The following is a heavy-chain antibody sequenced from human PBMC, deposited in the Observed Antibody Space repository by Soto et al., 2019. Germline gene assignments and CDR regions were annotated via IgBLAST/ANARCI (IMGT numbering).Heavy chain of an antibody. D-gene: IGHD3-10*01. CDR2: IYYSGST. CDR1: GGSISSGDYY. J-gene: IGHJ4*02. CDR3: ARGGVLAALLWFGEPFPTFDY. Sequence: QVQLQESGPGLVKPSQTLSLTCTVSGGSISSGDYYWSWIRQPPGKGLEWIGYIYYSGSTYYNPSLKSRVTISVDTSKNQFSLKLSSVTAADTAVYYCARGGVLAALLWFGEPFPTFDYWGQGTLVTVSS. V-gene: IGHV4-30-4*01.